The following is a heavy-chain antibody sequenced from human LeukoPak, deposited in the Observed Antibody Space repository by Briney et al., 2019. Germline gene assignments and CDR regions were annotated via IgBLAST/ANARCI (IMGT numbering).Heavy chain of an antibody. CDR3: AKDVGIXXAGPFDY. J-gene: IGHJ4*01. CDR2: TWYDGSER. V-gene: IGHV3-33*06. D-gene: IGHD1-26*01. Sequence: VTWYDGSERYYADSVKGRXTISRDNSKNTLSLQMNSLRAEDTAVYYCAKDVGIXXAGPFDYWGXXTXXXXSS.